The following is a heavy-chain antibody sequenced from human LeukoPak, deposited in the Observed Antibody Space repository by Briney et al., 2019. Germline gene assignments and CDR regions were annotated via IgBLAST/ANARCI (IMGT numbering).Heavy chain of an antibody. J-gene: IGHJ6*03. CDR1: GYTFTSYD. CDR3: ARGSDYYDSGYYYYYMDV. Sequence: GASVTVSCKASGYTFTSYDINWVRQATGQGLEWMGWMNPNSGNTGYAQKFQGRVTMTRYTSISTAYMELSSMRSEDTAVYYCARGSDYYDSGYYYYYMDVWGKGTTVTVSS. CDR2: MNPNSGNT. D-gene: IGHD3-22*01. V-gene: IGHV1-8*01.